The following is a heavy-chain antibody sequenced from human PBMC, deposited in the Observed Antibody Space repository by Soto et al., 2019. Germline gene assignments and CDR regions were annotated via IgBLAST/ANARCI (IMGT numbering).Heavy chain of an antibody. D-gene: IGHD6-19*01. CDR3: ARYSGWYSYNWFDP. CDR2: IGASGSST. V-gene: IGHV3-23*01. Sequence: GSLRLSCAASGFTFSSYAMSRVRQAPGKGLEWVSVIGASGSSTYYADSVKGRFTISRDNSKNTLYLQMNSLRGEDTAMYYCARYSGWYSYNWFDPWGQGTLVTVSS. CDR1: GFTFSSYA. J-gene: IGHJ5*02.